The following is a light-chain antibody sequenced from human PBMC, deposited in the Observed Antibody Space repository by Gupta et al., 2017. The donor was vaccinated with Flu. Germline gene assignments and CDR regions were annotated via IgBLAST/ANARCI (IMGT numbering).Light chain of an antibody. J-gene: IGKJ4*01. CDR3: QQTYDTLALA. Sequence: DIQMTQSPSSLPASVGDRVTITCRASQSISRYLNWYQVKPGKAPKLLIYAATSLQSGVPSRFSGGGSGTEFALTISSLQPEDFATYYCQQTYDTLALAFGGGTKVEIK. CDR1: QSISRY. V-gene: IGKV1-39*01. CDR2: AAT.